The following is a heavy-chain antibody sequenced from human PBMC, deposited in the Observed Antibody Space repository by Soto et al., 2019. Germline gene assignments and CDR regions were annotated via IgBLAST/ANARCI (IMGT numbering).Heavy chain of an antibody. CDR1: GFTFSIYA. D-gene: IGHD6-19*01. CDR2: ISSSGTSA. CDR3: AKLGSNGWYDAFDI. J-gene: IGHJ3*02. V-gene: IGHV3-23*01. Sequence: EVQLLESGGGLVQPGGSLRLSCAASGFTFSIYAMTWVRQAPGKGLEWVSTISSSGTSAYYADSVKGRFTFSRDNSKNTLYLHMNSLRVEDTALYYCAKLGSNGWYDAFDIWGQGTVVTVSS.